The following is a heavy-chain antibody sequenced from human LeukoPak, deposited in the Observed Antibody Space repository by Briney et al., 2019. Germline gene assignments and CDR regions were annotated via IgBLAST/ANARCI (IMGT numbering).Heavy chain of an antibody. CDR1: GFTFSSYA. Sequence: GGSLRLSCAASGFTFSSYAMNWVRQAPGKGLEWVSAISGSGGSTYYADSVKGRFTISRDDSKNTLYLQMNSLRAEDTAVYFCAKRYYQDSSGYLGSIDYWGQGTLVTVSS. V-gene: IGHV3-23*01. CDR3: AKRYYQDSSGYLGSIDY. D-gene: IGHD3-22*01. CDR2: ISGSGGST. J-gene: IGHJ4*02.